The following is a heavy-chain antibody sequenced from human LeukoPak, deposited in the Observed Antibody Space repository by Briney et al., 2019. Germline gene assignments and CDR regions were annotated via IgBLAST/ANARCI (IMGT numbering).Heavy chain of an antibody. D-gene: IGHD6-6*01. CDR1: GGSFSGYY. J-gene: IGHJ4*02. CDR3: ARSPAARPRGKYYFDY. Sequence: SETLSLTCAVYGGSFSGYYWSWIRQPPGKGLEWIGEINHSGSTNYNPSLKSRVTISVDTSKNQFSLKLSSVTAADTAVYYCARSPAARPRGKYYFDYWGQGTLVTVSS. V-gene: IGHV4-34*01. CDR2: INHSGST.